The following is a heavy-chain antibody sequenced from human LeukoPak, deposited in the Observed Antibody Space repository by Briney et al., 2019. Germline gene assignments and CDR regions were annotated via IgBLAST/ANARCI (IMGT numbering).Heavy chain of an antibody. D-gene: IGHD2-2*01. V-gene: IGHV3-23*01. CDR3: ARLPAAINGYFDP. CDR2: ISGGGGST. CDR1: RLSFSSYA. Sequence: GGSLRLSCAASRLSFSSYAMSWVRHAPGKGLEWVSAISGGGGSTYYADSVKGRFTISRDNSKNTLYLQMNSLRAEDTAVYYCARLPAAINGYFDPWGQGTLVTVSS. J-gene: IGHJ5*02.